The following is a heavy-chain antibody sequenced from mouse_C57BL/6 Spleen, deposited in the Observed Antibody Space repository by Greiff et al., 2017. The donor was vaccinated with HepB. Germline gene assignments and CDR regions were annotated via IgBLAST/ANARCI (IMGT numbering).Heavy chain of an antibody. Sequence: VQLQQSGPELVKPGASVKISCKASGYAFSSSWMNWVKQRPGKGLEWIGRIYPGDGDTNYNGKFKGKATLTADKSSSTAYMQLSSLTSEDSAVYFCAREGYSGAMDYWGQGTSVTVSS. CDR1: GYAFSSSW. D-gene: IGHD2-3*01. CDR2: IYPGDGDT. J-gene: IGHJ4*01. V-gene: IGHV1-82*01. CDR3: AREGYSGAMDY.